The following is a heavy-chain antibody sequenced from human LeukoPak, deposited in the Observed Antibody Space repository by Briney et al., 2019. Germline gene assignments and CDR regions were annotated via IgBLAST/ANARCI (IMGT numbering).Heavy chain of an antibody. CDR3: TTDGILGYSSSTSCQQDAFDI. Sequence: GGSLRLSCAASGFTFSNAWMSWVRQAPGKGLEWVGRIKSKTDGGTTDYAAPVKGRFTISRDDSKNTLYLQMNSLKTEDTAVYYCTTDGILGYSSSTSCQQDAFDIWGQGTMVTVSS. V-gene: IGHV3-15*01. J-gene: IGHJ3*02. CDR1: GFTFSNAW. CDR2: IKSKTDGGTT. D-gene: IGHD2-2*01.